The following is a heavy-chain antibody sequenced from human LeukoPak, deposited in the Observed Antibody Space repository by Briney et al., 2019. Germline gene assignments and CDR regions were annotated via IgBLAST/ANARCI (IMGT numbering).Heavy chain of an antibody. CDR3: AREWTNYYYYMDV. D-gene: IGHD3/OR15-3a*01. J-gene: IGHJ6*03. CDR2: ISGGST. Sequence: GGSLRLSCAASGFSFDDYDMSWVRQAPGKGLEWVSSISGGSTYYADSRKGRFTISRDNSKNTLHLQMNSLRAEDTAVYYCAREWTNYYYYMDVWGKGTTVTVSS. V-gene: IGHV3-38-3*01. CDR1: GFSFDDYD.